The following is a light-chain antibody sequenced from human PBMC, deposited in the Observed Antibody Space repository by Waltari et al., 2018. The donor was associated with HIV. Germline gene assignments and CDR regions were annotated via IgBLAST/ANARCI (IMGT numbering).Light chain of an antibody. CDR1: SSNIGAGYD. Sequence: SVLTQPPSASGARGQGVTIPCTGSSSNIGAGYDAQWYQPIPGTAPKLLIYGNSNRPSGVPDRFSGSKSGTSASLAITGLQAEDEADYYCQSYDSSLSGSVFGGGTKLTVL. CDR3: QSYDSSLSGSV. V-gene: IGLV1-40*01. CDR2: GNS. J-gene: IGLJ2*01.